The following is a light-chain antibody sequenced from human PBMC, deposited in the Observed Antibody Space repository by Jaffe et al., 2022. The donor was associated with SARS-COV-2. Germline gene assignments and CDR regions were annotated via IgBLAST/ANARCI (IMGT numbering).Light chain of an antibody. Sequence: DIQMTQSPFSVSASVGDTVTISCRASQVFNNWLAWYQQKPGKAPKLLIYSASSLQSGVPSRFSGSGSGTDFTLTITNLQPEDFATYYCQQAFSFPITFGPGTKVDIK. CDR1: QVFNNW. V-gene: IGKV1-12*01. CDR3: QQAFSFPIT. J-gene: IGKJ3*01. CDR2: SAS.